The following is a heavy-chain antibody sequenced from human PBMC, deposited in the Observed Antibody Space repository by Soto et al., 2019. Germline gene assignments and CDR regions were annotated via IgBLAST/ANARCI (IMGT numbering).Heavy chain of an antibody. CDR2: IHHSGST. Sequence: SETLSLTCSVSGYSISSGYYWGWIRQAPGKGLEWIGNIHHSGSTYYNPSLESRVTISIDTSKNQFSLRLTSVTAADTAIYYCARDISASDGDPWGQGTLVTVSS. D-gene: IGHD2-21*01. J-gene: IGHJ5*02. CDR1: GYSISSGYY. CDR3: ARDISASDGDP. V-gene: IGHV4-38-2*02.